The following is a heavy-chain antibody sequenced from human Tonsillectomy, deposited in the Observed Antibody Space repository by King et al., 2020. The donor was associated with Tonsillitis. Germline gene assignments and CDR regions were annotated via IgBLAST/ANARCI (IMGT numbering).Heavy chain of an antibody. CDR1: GFAFNYAW. CDR2: IRSMSDGGAT. CDR3: ASTLTGNLRGP. Sequence: VQLVESGGGLVKPGGSLRLSCAASGFAFNYAWMNWVRQAPGKGLEWIGRIRSMSDGGATEYAAPLKDRFSMSRADSNNTLFLEMTSLRTEDTASYYCASTLTGNLRGPWGRGTPVTVSS. V-gene: IGHV3-15*01. D-gene: IGHD1-14*01. J-gene: IGHJ5*02.